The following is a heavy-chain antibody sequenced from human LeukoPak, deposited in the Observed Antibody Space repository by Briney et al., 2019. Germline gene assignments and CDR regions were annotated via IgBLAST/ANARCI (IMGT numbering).Heavy chain of an antibody. Sequence: ASVKVSCKASGYTFTTYDIHWVRQAPGQGLEWMGWMNPNSGNTAYAQKFQGRVTMTRNTSISTAFMELSGLRSEDTAVYFCARRNTAMVAGLDYWGQGSLVTVSS. CDR2: MNPNSGNT. CDR1: GYTFTTYD. D-gene: IGHD5-18*01. CDR3: ARRNTAMVAGLDY. V-gene: IGHV1-8*01. J-gene: IGHJ4*02.